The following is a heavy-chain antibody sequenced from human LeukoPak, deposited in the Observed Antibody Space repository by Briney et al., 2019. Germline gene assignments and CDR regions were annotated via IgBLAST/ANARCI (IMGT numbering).Heavy chain of an antibody. Sequence: GASVKVSCKASGYTFTGYYMHWVRQAPGRGLEWMGWINPNSGGTNYAQKFQGRVTMTRDTSISTAYMELSRLRSDDTAVYYCARVDPITMVIDYWGQGTLVTVSS. J-gene: IGHJ4*02. V-gene: IGHV1-2*02. CDR2: INPNSGGT. D-gene: IGHD3-10*01. CDR3: ARVDPITMVIDY. CDR1: GYTFTGYY.